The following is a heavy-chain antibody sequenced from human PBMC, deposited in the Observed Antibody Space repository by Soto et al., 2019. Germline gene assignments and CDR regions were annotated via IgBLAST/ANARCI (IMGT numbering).Heavy chain of an antibody. J-gene: IGHJ4*02. V-gene: IGHV3-23*01. CDR2: ISGGGDAT. D-gene: IGHD7-27*01. Sequence: EVQLLESGGGLVQPGGSLRLSCAASGFTFGNYAFSWVRQAPGKGLEWVSVISGGGDATYYPDSVKGRFTTSRDNSKNTVYLQMNSMSAENTAVYYCAKKSLGSITLPAVYYFDYWGQGTLVTVSS. CDR3: AKKSLGSITLPAVYYFDY. CDR1: GFTFGNYA.